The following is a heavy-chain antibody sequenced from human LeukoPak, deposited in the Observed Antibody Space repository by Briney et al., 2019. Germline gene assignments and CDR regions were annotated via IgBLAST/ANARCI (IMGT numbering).Heavy chain of an antibody. CDR3: AVRGGYYDSSGYYYDFDY. V-gene: IGHV1-58*02. Sequence: SVKVSCKASGFTFTSSAMQWVRQARGQRLEWIGWIVVGSGNTNYAQKFQERVTITRDMSTSAAYMELSSPRSEDTAVYYCAVRGGYYDSSGYYYDFDYWGQGTLVTVSS. J-gene: IGHJ4*02. CDR1: GFTFTSSA. CDR2: IVVGSGNT. D-gene: IGHD3-22*01.